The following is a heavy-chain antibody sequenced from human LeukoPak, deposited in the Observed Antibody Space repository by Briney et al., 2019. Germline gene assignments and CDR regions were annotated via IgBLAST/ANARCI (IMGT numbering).Heavy chain of an antibody. Sequence: GGSLRLSCAASGFTVSSNYMTWVRQAPGKGLEWVSLIYSGGGTSYAHSVRGRVTLSRDNSKNTLCLQMNRLRAEGTAVYYCASQSKGIAAAGTRGYYYYYYGMDVWGQGTTGTVSS. D-gene: IGHD6-13*01. J-gene: IGHJ6*02. CDR2: IYSGGGT. CDR1: GFTVSSNY. V-gene: IGHV3-66*04. CDR3: ASQSKGIAAAGTRGYYYYYYGMDV.